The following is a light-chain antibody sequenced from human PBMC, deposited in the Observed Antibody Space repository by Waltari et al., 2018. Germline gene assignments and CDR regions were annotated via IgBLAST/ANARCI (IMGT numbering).Light chain of an antibody. CDR3: NSYTSSNTLV. J-gene: IGLJ2*01. V-gene: IGLV2-14*03. Sequence: HSALTHPASVSGSPGQSITITCTVSSSDVGGSNYVSWYHQHPVKAPKHLIYDVSERPSGGSNRCSGSKSGNTASLTISGLQAEEEADYYCNSYTSSNTLVFGGGTKLTVL. CDR1: SSDVGGSNY. CDR2: DVS.